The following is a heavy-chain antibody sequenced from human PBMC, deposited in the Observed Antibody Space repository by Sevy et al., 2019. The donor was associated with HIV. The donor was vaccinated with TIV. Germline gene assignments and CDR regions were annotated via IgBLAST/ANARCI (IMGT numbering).Heavy chain of an antibody. D-gene: IGHD2-15*01. CDR3: AGMVVWFGSMGFDD. Sequence: GGSLRLSCAASGFTVSSNYMSWVRQAPGKGLEWVPGIYSGGSTYYAGSVKGRFTIARDNSKYTLYLQMNSLRAEDTAVYYCAGMVVWFGSMGFDDWGQGTLVTVSS. CDR2: IYSGGST. V-gene: IGHV3-53*01. J-gene: IGHJ4*02. CDR1: GFTVSSNY.